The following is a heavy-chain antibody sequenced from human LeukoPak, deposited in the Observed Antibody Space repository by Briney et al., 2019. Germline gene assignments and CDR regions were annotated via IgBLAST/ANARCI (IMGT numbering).Heavy chain of an antibody. J-gene: IGHJ4*02. Sequence: SETLSLTCTVSGVSISSYYWNWIRQPPGKGLEWIGYISYSGSTNYNPSLKSRVTISLDTSKNQFSLKLRSVTAADTAVYYCARGFDSKSTYFDYWGQGTLVTVSS. D-gene: IGHD5-12*01. CDR2: ISYSGST. CDR3: ARGFDSKSTYFDY. V-gene: IGHV4-59*01. CDR1: GVSISSYY.